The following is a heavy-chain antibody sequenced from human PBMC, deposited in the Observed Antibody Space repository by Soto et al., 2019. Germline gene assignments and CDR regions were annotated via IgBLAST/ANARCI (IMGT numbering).Heavy chain of an antibody. CDR1: GFTFSTYA. J-gene: IGHJ4*02. V-gene: IGHV3-23*01. CDR3: ARSTGVAGRYFDY. CDR2: ISGSGSNT. Sequence: GGSLRLSCAASGFTFSTYAMSWVRQAPGKGLEWVSAISGSGSNTYYADSVKGRFTISRDNAKNSLYLQMNSLRAEDTAVYYCARSTGVAGRYFDYWGQGTLVTVSS. D-gene: IGHD6-19*01.